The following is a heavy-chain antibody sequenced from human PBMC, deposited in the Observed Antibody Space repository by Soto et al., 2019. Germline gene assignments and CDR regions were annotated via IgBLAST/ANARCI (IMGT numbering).Heavy chain of an antibody. J-gene: IGHJ4*02. CDR1: GDSVSSNSAA. CDR2: THYRSKWYN. Sequence: SQTLSLTCAISGDSVSSNSAAWSWIRPSPSRGLEWLGRTHYRSKWYNDYAVSVKSRITISPDTSKNQFTLQLNSVTPDDTAVYYCAREGAWIQLWSPPFDYWGQGTLVTVSS. CDR3: AREGAWIQLWSPPFDY. V-gene: IGHV6-1*01. D-gene: IGHD5-18*01.